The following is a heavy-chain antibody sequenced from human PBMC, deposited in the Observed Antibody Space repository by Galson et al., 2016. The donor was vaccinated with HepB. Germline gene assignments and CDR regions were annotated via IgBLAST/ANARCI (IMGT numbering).Heavy chain of an antibody. CDR2: VSSGGNVQ. CDR3: ANGGYYNFDQ. Sequence: SLRLSCAASGFTFSNYGMHWLRQAPGKGLEWLAVVSSGGNVQYYADSIKGRFTISRDNSKNTLYLQMNSLRPEDTAVYYCANGGYYNFDQWGQGTLVTVSS. V-gene: IGHV3-30*18. J-gene: IGHJ4*02. D-gene: IGHD3-22*01. CDR1: GFTFSNYG.